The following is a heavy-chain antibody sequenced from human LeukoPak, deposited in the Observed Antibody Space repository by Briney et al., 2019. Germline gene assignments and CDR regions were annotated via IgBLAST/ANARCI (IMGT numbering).Heavy chain of an antibody. CDR3: ATHFGGSYYSPFNY. Sequence: PGGSLRLSCVASGFTFSSYGMSWVRQAPGKGLEWVSGIRGSGSNTDYVGSVKGRFTISRDNAKNSLYLQMNSLRAEDTAVYYCATHFGGSYYSPFNYWGQGTLVTVSS. D-gene: IGHD3-10*01. CDR2: IRGSGSNT. V-gene: IGHV3-21*01. CDR1: GFTFSSYG. J-gene: IGHJ4*02.